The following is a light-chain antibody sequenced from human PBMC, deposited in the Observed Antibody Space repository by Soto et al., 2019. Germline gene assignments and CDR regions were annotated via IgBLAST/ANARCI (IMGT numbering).Light chain of an antibody. J-gene: IGLJ2*01. CDR1: SSDIGVSNL. CDR2: DVN. CDR3: SSYTTTNPVL. Sequence: QSALTQPASVSGSPGQSITISCTGNSSDIGVSNLVSWYQQQPNKAPKLLISDVNHRPSGVSIRFSASKSGNTASLTISGLQAEDEGDYYCSSYTTTNPVLFGGGTKLTVL. V-gene: IGLV2-14*01.